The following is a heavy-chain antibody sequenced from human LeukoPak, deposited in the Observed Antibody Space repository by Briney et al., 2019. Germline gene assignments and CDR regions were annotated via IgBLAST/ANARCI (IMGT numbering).Heavy chain of an antibody. CDR1: GYSFTSDW. V-gene: IGHV5-51*01. J-gene: IGHJ6*02. Sequence: GESLKISCKGSGYSFTSDWIGWVRQVPGKGLECMGIIYPGDSYTNYSPSFQGHVTISADKSISTAYLQWSSLKASDTAMYYCARGLCCGGDCANYYYYGMDVWGQGTTVTVSS. D-gene: IGHD2-21*02. CDR3: ARGLCCGGDCANYYYYGMDV. CDR2: IYPGDSYT.